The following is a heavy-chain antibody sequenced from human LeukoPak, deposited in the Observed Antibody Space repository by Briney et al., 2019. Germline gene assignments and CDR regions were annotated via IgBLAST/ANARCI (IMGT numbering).Heavy chain of an antibody. CDR1: GYTFTAHY. V-gene: IGHV1-2*06. CDR2: IDPSSGDT. CDR3: ARDPGYSYAFDI. D-gene: IGHD2-21*01. Sequence: ASVKVSCKASGYTFTAHYMHWVRQAPGQGLEWMGRIDPSSGDTEYGQRFQGRVTLTRDTSSSTANMELRRLRSDDTAVYYCARDPGYSYAFDIWGQGTEVIVSS. J-gene: IGHJ3*02.